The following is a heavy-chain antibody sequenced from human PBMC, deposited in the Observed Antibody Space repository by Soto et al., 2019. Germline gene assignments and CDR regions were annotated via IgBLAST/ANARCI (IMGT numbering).Heavy chain of an antibody. CDR3: ARDSPVNVLRYFDWLPQGSGLGWFDP. J-gene: IGHJ5*02. V-gene: IGHV3-7*01. CDR1: GFTFSSYW. CDR2: IKQDGSEK. Sequence: GGSLRLSCAASGFTFSSYWMSWVRQAPGKGLEWVANIKQDGSEKYYVDSVKGRFTISRDNAKNSLYLQMNSLRAEDTAVYYCARDSPVNVLRYFDWLPQGSGLGWFDPWGQGTLVTVSS. D-gene: IGHD3-9*01.